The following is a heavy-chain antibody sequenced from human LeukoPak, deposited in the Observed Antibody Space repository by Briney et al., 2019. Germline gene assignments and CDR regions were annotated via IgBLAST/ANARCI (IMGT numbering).Heavy chain of an antibody. D-gene: IGHD5-24*01. J-gene: IGHJ4*02. CDR3: AGRDGYNYAFGY. Sequence: ETLSLTCAVYGGSFSGYYWSWIRQPPGKGLEWIGEINHSGSTNYNPSLKSRVTISVDTSKNQFSLKLSSVTAADTAVYYCAGRDGYNYAFGYWGQGTLVTVSS. V-gene: IGHV4-34*01. CDR1: GGSFSGYY. CDR2: INHSGST.